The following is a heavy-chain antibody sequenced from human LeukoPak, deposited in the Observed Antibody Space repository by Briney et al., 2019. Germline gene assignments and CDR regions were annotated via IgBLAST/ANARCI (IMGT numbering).Heavy chain of an antibody. CDR3: AKEFASSWPFFDY. CDR2: ISWNSGSI. D-gene: IGHD6-13*01. Sequence: PGGSLRLSCAASGFTFDDYAMHWVRHAPGKGLEWVSGISWNSGSIGYADSVKGRFTISRDNAKNSLYLQMNSLRAEDTALYYCAKEFASSWPFFDYWGQGTLVTVSS. CDR1: GFTFDDYA. V-gene: IGHV3-9*01. J-gene: IGHJ4*02.